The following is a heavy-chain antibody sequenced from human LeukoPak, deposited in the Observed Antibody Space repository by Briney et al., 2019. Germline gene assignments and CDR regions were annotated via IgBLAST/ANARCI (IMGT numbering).Heavy chain of an antibody. D-gene: IGHD2-2*01. CDR1: GFTVSSSY. Sequence: GGSLRLSCASSGFTVSSSYMSWVRQAPGKGLEWVSVIYSGGSTDYADSVKGRFTISRDNSKNTLYLQMNSLRAEDTAVYYCARDVSLYCSSATCFHDAFDIWGQGTMVTVSS. J-gene: IGHJ3*02. CDR2: IYSGGST. CDR3: ARDVSLYCSSATCFHDAFDI. V-gene: IGHV3-66*02.